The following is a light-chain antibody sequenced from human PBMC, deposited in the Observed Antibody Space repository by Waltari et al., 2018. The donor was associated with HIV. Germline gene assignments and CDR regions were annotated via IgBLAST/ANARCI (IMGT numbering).Light chain of an antibody. CDR2: EDT. J-gene: IGLJ2*01. Sequence: SFELTQPPSVSVSPGQTASITCSGDKLGDKYSCWYQQKPGQSPVLVIYEDTKPPSGIPARFSASNSGQTATLTISGTQAMDEADYYCQTWDSTTVVFGGGTKLTVL. CDR3: QTWDSTTVV. V-gene: IGLV3-1*01. CDR1: KLGDKY.